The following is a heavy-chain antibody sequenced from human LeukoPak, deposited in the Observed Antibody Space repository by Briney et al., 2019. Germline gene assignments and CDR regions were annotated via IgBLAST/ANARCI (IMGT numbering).Heavy chain of an antibody. CDR3: AIEGPRYDFWSGPYYYGMDV. J-gene: IGHJ6*02. Sequence: SVKVSCKASGGTFSSYAISWVRQAPGQGLEWMGGIIPIFGTANYAQKFQGRVTITADESTSTAYMELSSLRSEDTAVYYCAIEGPRYDFWSGPYYYGMDVRGQGTTVTVSS. V-gene: IGHV1-69*01. CDR1: GGTFSSYA. CDR2: IIPIFGTA. D-gene: IGHD3-3*01.